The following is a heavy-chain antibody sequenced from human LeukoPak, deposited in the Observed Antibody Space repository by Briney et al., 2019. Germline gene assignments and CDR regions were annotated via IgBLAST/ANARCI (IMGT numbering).Heavy chain of an antibody. D-gene: IGHD5-18*01. CDR2: MKQDGSEK. Sequence: GGSLRLSCAASGFTFSTYWMTWVRQAPGKGLEWVANMKQDGSEKYYVDSVKGRFTISRDNAKNSLYLQMNSLRAEDTAVYYCARDRRGYSYGHYFDYWGQGTLVTVSS. J-gene: IGHJ4*02. V-gene: IGHV3-7*01. CDR3: ARDRRGYSYGHYFDY. CDR1: GFTFSTYW.